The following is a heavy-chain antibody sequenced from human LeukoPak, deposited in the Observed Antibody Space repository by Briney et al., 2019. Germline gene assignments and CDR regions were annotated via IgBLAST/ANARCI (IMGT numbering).Heavy chain of an antibody. CDR3: ARGVVIAPQTFDY. Sequence: SETLSLTCTVSGGSISTYYWSWIRQPAGKGLAWIGYIYCSGSTNYNPSLKSRVTISVDTSKDQFSLKLSSVTAADTAVYYCARGVVIAPQTFDYWGQGTLVTVSS. J-gene: IGHJ4*02. D-gene: IGHD2-21*01. CDR1: GGSISTYY. V-gene: IGHV4-59*01. CDR2: IYCSGST.